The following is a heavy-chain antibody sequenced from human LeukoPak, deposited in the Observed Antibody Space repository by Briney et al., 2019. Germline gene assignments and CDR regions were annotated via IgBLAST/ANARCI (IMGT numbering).Heavy chain of an antibody. V-gene: IGHV4-59*01. D-gene: IGHD1-1*01. CDR1: GDSFSYFY. J-gene: IGHJ6*03. Sequence: SETLSLTCTVSGDSFSYFYWSWIRQPPGKGLEWIGYIYNSGSTNYNPSLKSRVTISLDTSKNQFSLKLSSVTAADTAVYFCARGRVSSSTWYSTYYYYFYMDVWGKGTTVTVSS. CDR2: IYNSGST. CDR3: ARGRVSSSTWYSTYYYYFYMDV.